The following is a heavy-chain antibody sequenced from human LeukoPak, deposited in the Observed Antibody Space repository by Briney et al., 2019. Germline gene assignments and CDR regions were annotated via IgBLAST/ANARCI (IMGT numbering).Heavy chain of an antibody. V-gene: IGHV4-34*01. CDR2: INHSGST. J-gene: IGHJ4*02. CDR3: ARGGYGDYASFDY. Sequence: SETLSLTCAVYGGSFSGYYWSWIRQPPGKGLEWIGEINHSGSTNYNPSLKSRVTISVDTSKNQFSLKLSSVTAADTAVYYCARGGYGDYASFDYWGQGTLVTVSS. CDR1: GGSFSGYY. D-gene: IGHD4-17*01.